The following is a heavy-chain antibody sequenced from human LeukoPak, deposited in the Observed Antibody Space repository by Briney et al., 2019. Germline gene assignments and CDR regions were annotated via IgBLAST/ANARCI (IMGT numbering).Heavy chain of an antibody. D-gene: IGHD3-22*01. Sequence: SETLSLTCTVPGGSISSSSYYWGWIRQPPGKGLEWIGSIYYRGSTYYNPSLKSRVTISLDTSKDQFSLKLSSVTAADTAVYYCARSRWLSDPYFDYWGQGTLVTVSS. V-gene: IGHV4-39*07. CDR2: IYYRGST. CDR1: GGSISSSSYY. CDR3: ARSRWLSDPYFDY. J-gene: IGHJ4*02.